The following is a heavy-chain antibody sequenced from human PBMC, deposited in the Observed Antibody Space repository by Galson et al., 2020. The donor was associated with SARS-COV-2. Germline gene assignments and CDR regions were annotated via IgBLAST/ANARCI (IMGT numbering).Heavy chain of an antibody. CDR2: ITTSSSYI. Sequence: GGSMRLSCAAYAFTFSSHSMNWVRQAPGKGLEWVSSITTSSSYIYYADSVKGRFTISRDNAKNSLYLQMNSLRAEDTAVYYCAREPLYYVVWSGPEYFQHWGQGTLVTVSS. CDR3: AREPLYYVVWSGPEYFQH. J-gene: IGHJ1*01. V-gene: IGHV3-21*01. CDR1: AFTFSSHS. D-gene: IGHD3-3*01.